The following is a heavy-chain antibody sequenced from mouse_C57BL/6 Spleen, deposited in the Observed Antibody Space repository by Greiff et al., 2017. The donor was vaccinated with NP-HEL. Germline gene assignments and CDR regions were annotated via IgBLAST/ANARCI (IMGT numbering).Heavy chain of an antibody. CDR2: IWSGGST. CDR1: GFSLTSYG. Sequence: VKLQESGPGLVQPSQSLSITCPVSGFSLTSYGVHWVRQSPGKGLEWLGVIWSGGSTDYNAAFISRLSISKDNSKSQVFFKMNSLQAEDTAIYYCAREDTTALRYFDVWGTGTTVTVSS. V-gene: IGHV2-2*01. D-gene: IGHD1-2*01. CDR3: AREDTTALRYFDV. J-gene: IGHJ1*03.